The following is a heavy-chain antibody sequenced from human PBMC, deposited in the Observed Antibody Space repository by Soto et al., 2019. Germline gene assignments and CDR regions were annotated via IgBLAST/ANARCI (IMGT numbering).Heavy chain of an antibody. D-gene: IGHD2-2*01. V-gene: IGHV1-69*04. CDR1: GGTFSSYT. J-gene: IGHJ6*03. CDR3: AREGSYCSSTSCPFGGYYMDV. CDR2: IIPILGIA. Sequence: ASVKVSCKASGGTFSSYTISWVRQAPGQGLEWMGRIIPILGIANYAQKFQGRVTITADKSTSTAYMELSSLRSEDTAVYYCAREGSYCSSTSCPFGGYYMDVWGKGTTVTVSS.